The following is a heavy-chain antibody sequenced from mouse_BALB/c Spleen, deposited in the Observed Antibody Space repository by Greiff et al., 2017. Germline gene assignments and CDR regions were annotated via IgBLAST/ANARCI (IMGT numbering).Heavy chain of an antibody. D-gene: IGHD1-1*01. CDR3: AREYYGSSEDYYAMDY. J-gene: IGHJ4*01. CDR1: GFTFSSYA. V-gene: IGHV5-9-4*01. Sequence: EVQRVESGGGLVKPGGSLKLSCAASGFTFSSYAMSWVRQSPEKRLEWVAEISSGGSYTYYPDTVTGRFTISRDNAKNTLYLEMSRLRSEDTAMYYCAREYYGSSEDYYAMDYWGQGTSVTVSS. CDR2: ISSGGSYT.